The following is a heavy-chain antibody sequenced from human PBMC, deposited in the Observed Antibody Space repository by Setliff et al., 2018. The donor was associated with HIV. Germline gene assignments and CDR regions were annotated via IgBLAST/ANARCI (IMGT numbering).Heavy chain of an antibody. CDR1: ESTFSNYW. V-gene: IGHV3-7*03. CDR3: VPETNTFVY. J-gene: IGHJ4*02. Sequence: PGGSLRLSCTASESTFSNYWMSWVRQAPEKGLEWVANIKQDGSETYYLGSVKGRVTISRDNAKNSLYLQMTDMRAEDTALYYCVPETNTFVYWGPGTLVTVSS. CDR2: IKQDGSET. D-gene: IGHD2-8*01.